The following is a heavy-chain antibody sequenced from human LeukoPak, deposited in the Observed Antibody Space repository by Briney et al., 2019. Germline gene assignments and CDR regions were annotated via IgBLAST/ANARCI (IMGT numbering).Heavy chain of an antibody. V-gene: IGHV4-30-2*01. J-gene: IGHJ4*02. CDR3: ARGQRGHSDY. CDR1: GGSISSGGYS. Sequence: SETLSLTCAVSGGSISSGGYSWSWIRQPPGKGLEWIGYIYHSGSTYYNPSLKSRVTISVDRSKNQFSLKLSSVTAADTAVYYCARGQRGHSDYWGQGTLVTVSS. CDR2: IYHSGST. D-gene: IGHD5-18*01.